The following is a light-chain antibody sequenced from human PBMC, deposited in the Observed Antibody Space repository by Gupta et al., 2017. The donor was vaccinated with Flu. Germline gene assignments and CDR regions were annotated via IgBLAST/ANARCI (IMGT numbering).Light chain of an antibody. CDR1: SSNIGSNT. CDR2: SNN. J-gene: IGLJ1*01. CDR3: AAEDDSRNGYV. V-gene: IGLV1-44*01. Sequence: QSVLPPPPSASGPPGQRVTISCSGSSSNIGSNTVNWYQPLPGPAPNLLIYSNNKRPSGIPDRFSGAKYATSATVSNSWLQAEDEADYYCAAEDDSRNGYVFGTGTKSTVL.